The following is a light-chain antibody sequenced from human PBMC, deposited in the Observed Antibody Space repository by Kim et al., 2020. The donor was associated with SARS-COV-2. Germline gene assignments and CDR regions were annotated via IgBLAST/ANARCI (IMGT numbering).Light chain of an antibody. CDR1: QSVDSTY. V-gene: IGKV3-20*01. Sequence: SPGERVILSCRASQSVDSTYLAWYQQKPGQAPRLLIYGASSRASGIPDRFSGSGSGTDFTLTISRLEPEDFAVYYCQQYGSSPLTFGGGTKVDIK. J-gene: IGKJ4*01. CDR3: QQYGSSPLT. CDR2: GAS.